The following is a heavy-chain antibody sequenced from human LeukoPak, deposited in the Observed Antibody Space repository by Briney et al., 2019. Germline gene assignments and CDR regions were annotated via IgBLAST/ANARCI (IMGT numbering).Heavy chain of an antibody. Sequence: SETLSLTCTVSGGSISHYYWSWIRQSPGKGLEWIGYIYYSGTTNYNPSLKSRVTISVDTSRNQFSLQLRSVTAADTAVYYCAREDPQTTVPEGMDVWGQGTTVIVSS. J-gene: IGHJ6*02. CDR2: IYYSGTT. V-gene: IGHV4-59*01. CDR3: AREDPQTTVPEGMDV. D-gene: IGHD4-17*01. CDR1: GGSISHYY.